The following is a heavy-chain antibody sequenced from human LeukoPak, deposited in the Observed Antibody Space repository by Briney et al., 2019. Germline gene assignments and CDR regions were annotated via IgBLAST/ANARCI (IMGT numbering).Heavy chain of an antibody. V-gene: IGHV3-30-3*01. J-gene: IGHJ6*02. CDR2: ISYDGSNK. D-gene: IGHD3-10*01. CDR3: AKEVGQPHRYGMDV. CDR1: GFTFSSYA. Sequence: GGSLRLSCAASGFTFSSYAMHWVRQAPGKGLEWVAVISYDGSNKYYADSVKGRFTIYRDNSKSTVFLQMNSLRVEDSALYFCAKEVGQPHRYGMDVWGQGTTVTVSS.